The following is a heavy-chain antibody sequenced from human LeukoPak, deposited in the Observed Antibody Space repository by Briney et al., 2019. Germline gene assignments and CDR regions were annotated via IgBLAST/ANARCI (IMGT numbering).Heavy chain of an antibody. J-gene: IGHJ4*02. CDR1: GFTFSDYY. CDR2: ISSSGSTI. Sequence: GSLRLSCTASGFTFSDYYMSWIRQAPGKGLEWVSYISSSGSTIYYADSVKGRFTISRDNAKNSLYLQMNSLRAEDTAVYYCARARVRYYFDYWGQGTLVTVSS. D-gene: IGHD4/OR15-4a*01. V-gene: IGHV3-11*04. CDR3: ARARVRYYFDY.